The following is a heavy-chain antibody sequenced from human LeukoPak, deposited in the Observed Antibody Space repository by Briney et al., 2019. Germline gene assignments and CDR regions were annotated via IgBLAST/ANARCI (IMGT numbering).Heavy chain of an antibody. D-gene: IGHD2-2*01. Sequence: ASVKVSCKASVYTFTGYYMHWVRQAPGQGLEWMGWINPNSGGTNYAQKFQGRVTMTRDTSISTAYMELSRLRSDDTAVYYCARDWEICSSTRCSPDWFDPWGQGTLVTVSS. J-gene: IGHJ5*02. CDR1: VYTFTGYY. CDR2: INPNSGGT. V-gene: IGHV1-2*02. CDR3: ARDWEICSSTRCSPDWFDP.